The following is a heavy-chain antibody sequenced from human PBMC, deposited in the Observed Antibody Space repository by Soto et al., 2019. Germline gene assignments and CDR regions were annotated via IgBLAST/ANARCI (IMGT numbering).Heavy chain of an antibody. Sequence: SQTLSLTCAISGDSVSSNSAAWNWIRQSPSRGLEWLGRTYYRSKWYNDYAVSVKSRITINPDTSKNQFSLQLNSVTPEETAVYYCARVVYSYSITIFGVVPGPMDVWGQGTTVTVSS. CDR3: ARVVYSYSITIFGVVPGPMDV. V-gene: IGHV6-1*01. CDR1: GDSVSSNSAA. CDR2: TYYRSKWYN. D-gene: IGHD3-3*01. J-gene: IGHJ6*02.